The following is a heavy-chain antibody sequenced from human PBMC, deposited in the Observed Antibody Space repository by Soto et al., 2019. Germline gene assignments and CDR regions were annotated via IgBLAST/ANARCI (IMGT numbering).Heavy chain of an antibody. CDR3: ARTGGALGGNSALDY. Sequence: QVQLQESGPGLVKPSQTLSLTCTVSSGSISSGAYYWSWIRQHPGKGLEWIGYIYYSGYTFFNPSLKSRVTISVDTSKNQFSLKLSSVTAADTAVYYCARTGGALGGNSALDYWGQGTLVTVSS. J-gene: IGHJ4*02. V-gene: IGHV4-31*03. CDR2: IYYSGYT. D-gene: IGHD2-21*02. CDR1: SGSISSGAYY.